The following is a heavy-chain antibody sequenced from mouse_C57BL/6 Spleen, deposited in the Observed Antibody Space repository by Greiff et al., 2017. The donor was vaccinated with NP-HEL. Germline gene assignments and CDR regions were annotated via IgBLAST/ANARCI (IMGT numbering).Heavy chain of an antibody. Sequence: EVKLEESGGGLVKPGGSLKLSCAASGFTFSSYAMSWVRQTPEKRLEWVATISDGGSYTYYPDNVQGRFTISRDNSKNNLYLQMSHLKSEDTAMYYCAREDGNYVAWYFDVWGTGTTVTVSS. CDR1: GFTFSSYA. D-gene: IGHD2-1*01. J-gene: IGHJ1*03. CDR2: ISDGGSYT. CDR3: AREDGNYVAWYFDV. V-gene: IGHV5-4*01.